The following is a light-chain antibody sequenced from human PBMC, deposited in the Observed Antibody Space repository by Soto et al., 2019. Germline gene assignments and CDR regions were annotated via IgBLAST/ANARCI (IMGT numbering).Light chain of an antibody. Sequence: EIVLTQSPGTLSLSPGERATLSCRASQSVSNNYLAWYQQKPGQAPRLIIYGASNRATGIPERFSGTGSETDFTLTISRLEPEDFAVYYCPQYDNSPITFGQGTRLEIK. CDR3: PQYDNSPIT. J-gene: IGKJ5*01. V-gene: IGKV3-20*01. CDR1: QSVSNNY. CDR2: GAS.